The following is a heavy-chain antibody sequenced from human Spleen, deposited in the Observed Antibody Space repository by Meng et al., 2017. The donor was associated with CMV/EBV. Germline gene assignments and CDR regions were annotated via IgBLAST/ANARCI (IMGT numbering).Heavy chain of an antibody. Sequence: SITCIVYGGSLNSYSWIWIRQPPGKGLEWIGEINHSGSTNYNPSLKSRVTISVDTSKNQFSLKLSSVTAADTAVYYCASFPPPGKQWLVTDYWGQGTLVTVSS. V-gene: IGHV4-34*01. CDR2: INHSGST. J-gene: IGHJ4*02. CDR3: ASFPPPGKQWLVTDY. D-gene: IGHD6-19*01. CDR1: GGSLNSYS.